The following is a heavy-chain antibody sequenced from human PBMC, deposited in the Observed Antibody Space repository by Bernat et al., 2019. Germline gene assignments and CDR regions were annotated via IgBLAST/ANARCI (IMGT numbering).Heavy chain of an antibody. D-gene: IGHD6-13*01. CDR1: GGSVSSNSAA. V-gene: IGHV6-1*01. J-gene: IGHJ4*02. CDR2: TYYRSKWYN. Sequence: QVQLQQSGPGLVKPSQPLSLTCAISGGSVSSNSAAWNWIRQSPSRGLEWLGRTYYRSKWYNDYAVSVKSRITINPDTSKNQFYLQLNSVTPEDTSVYYCARGGIAAAGTYGYWGQGTLVTVSS. CDR3: ARGGIAAAGTYGY.